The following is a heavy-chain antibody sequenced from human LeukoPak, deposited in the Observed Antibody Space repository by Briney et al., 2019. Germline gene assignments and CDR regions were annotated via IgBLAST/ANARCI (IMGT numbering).Heavy chain of an antibody. CDR2: IKQDGSEK. CDR1: GFTFSSYW. Sequence: GGSLRLSCGASGFTFSSYWMSWVRQAPGKGLEWVANIKQDGSEKYYVDSVKGRFTISRDNAKNSLYLQMNSLRVEDTAVYYCAKVAKYYYGPETYYFFEQWGQGTPVTASS. V-gene: IGHV3-7*01. CDR3: AKVAKYYYGPETYYFFEQ. D-gene: IGHD3-10*01. J-gene: IGHJ4*02.